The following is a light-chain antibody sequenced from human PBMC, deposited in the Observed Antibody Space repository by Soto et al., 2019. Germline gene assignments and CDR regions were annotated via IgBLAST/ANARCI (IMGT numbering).Light chain of an antibody. CDR3: QQYNNWPLT. CDR2: DAS. J-gene: IGKJ4*01. Sequence: EIVLTQSPATLSLSPGERATLYCRASQSVSSYLAWYQQKPGQAPRLLIYDASNRATGIPARFSGSGSGTEFTLTISSLQSEDFAVYFCQQYNNWPLTFGAGTKVDIK. CDR1: QSVSSY. V-gene: IGKV3-11*01.